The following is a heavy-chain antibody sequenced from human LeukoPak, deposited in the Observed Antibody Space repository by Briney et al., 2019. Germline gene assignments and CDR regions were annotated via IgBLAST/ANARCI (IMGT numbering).Heavy chain of an antibody. CDR2: IDNSGSS. J-gene: IGHJ2*01. CDR3: ARGYCSGGSCHSGRWYFDL. D-gene: IGHD2-15*01. V-gene: IGHV4-59*01. CDR1: GASFTSYF. Sequence: SETLSLTCTVSGASFTSYFYNWVRQPPGLGLEWIGYIDNSGSSIYNPSLKSRVTISVDTSKNQFSLKLSSVTAADTAVYYCARGYCSGGSCHSGRWYFDLWGRGTLVTVSS.